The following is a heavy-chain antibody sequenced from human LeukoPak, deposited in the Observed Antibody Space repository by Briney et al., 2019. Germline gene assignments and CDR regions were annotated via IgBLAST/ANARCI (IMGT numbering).Heavy chain of an antibody. CDR2: INPNSGGT. Sequence: ASVKVSCKASGYTFTGYYMHWVRQAPGQGLEWMGWINPNSGGTNYAQKFQGRVTMTRDTSISTAYMELSRLRSDDTAVYYCATRGLPLSNWFDPWGQGTLVTVSS. J-gene: IGHJ5*02. D-gene: IGHD2/OR15-2a*01. CDR3: ATRGLPLSNWFDP. V-gene: IGHV1-2*02. CDR1: GYTFTGYY.